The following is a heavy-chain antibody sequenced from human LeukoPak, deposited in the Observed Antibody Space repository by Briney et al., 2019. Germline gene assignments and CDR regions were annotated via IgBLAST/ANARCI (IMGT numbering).Heavy chain of an antibody. Sequence: KTSETLSLTCTVSGGSISSYYWSWIRQPPGKGLEWIGYIYYSGSTNYNPSLKSRVTISVDTSKNQFSLKLSSVTAADTAVYYCAIPAATRDAFDIWGQGTMVTVSS. V-gene: IGHV4-59*08. D-gene: IGHD2-15*01. CDR2: IYYSGST. J-gene: IGHJ3*02. CDR3: AIPAATRDAFDI. CDR1: GGSISSYY.